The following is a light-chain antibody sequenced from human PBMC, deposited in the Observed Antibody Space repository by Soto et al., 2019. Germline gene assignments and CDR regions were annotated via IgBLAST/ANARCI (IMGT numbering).Light chain of an antibody. J-gene: IGKJ4*01. CDR1: QSVSSSY. CDR2: GAS. CDR3: QQRSNWPL. Sequence: PGENVTLSCRASQSVSSSYLTWYQQKPGQAPRLLIYGASTRATGVPARFSGSGSGTEFTLTISDLQSEDFAVYYCQQRSNWPLFGGGTKVDIK. V-gene: IGKV3D-15*01.